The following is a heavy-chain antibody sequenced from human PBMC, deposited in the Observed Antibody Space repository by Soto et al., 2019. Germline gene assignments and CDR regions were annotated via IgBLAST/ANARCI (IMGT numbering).Heavy chain of an antibody. J-gene: IGHJ4*02. CDR3: ARQGGWFGELLLHFDY. V-gene: IGHV1-18*01. D-gene: IGHD3-10*01. Sequence: QVQLVQSGAEVKKPGASVKVSCKASDYTFTSYGITWVRQAPGQGLEWMGWISAYNGNTNYAQNLQGRVTMTTDTSTRTAYMELRSLRSDDTAGYYCARQGGWFGELLLHFDYWGQGTLVTVSP. CDR2: ISAYNGNT. CDR1: DYTFTSYG.